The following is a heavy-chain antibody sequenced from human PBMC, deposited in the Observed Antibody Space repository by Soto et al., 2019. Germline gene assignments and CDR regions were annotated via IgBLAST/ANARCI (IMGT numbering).Heavy chain of an antibody. V-gene: IGHV4-59*01. CDR3: ARDNGREQYYDSSGYWYYFDY. Sequence: SQTLSLTCTVSGGSISSYYWSWIRQPPGKGLEWIGYIYYSGSTNYNPSLKSRVTISVDTSKNQFSLKLSSVTAADAAVYYCARDNGREQYYDSSGYWYYFDYWGQGTLVTVSS. CDR1: GGSISSYY. CDR2: IYYSGST. D-gene: IGHD3-22*01. J-gene: IGHJ4*02.